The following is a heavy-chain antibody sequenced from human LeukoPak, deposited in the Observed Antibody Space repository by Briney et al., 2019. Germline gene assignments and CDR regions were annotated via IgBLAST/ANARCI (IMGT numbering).Heavy chain of an antibody. J-gene: IGHJ3*02. D-gene: IGHD5-12*01. CDR1: GYTFTSYG. CDR3: ASSRVATGSSHAFDI. CDR2: ISAYNGNT. Sequence: ASVKVSCKASGYTFTSYGISWVRQAPGQGLEWMGWISAYNGNTNYAQKLQGRVTMTTDTSTSTAYMELRSLRSDDTAVYYCASSRVATGSSHAFDIWGQGTMVTVSS. V-gene: IGHV1-18*01.